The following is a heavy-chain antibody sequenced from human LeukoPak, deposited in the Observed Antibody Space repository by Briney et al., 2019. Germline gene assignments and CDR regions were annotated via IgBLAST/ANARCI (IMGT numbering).Heavy chain of an antibody. V-gene: IGHV3-74*01. CDR3: ARAWGFSGPQFDY. D-gene: IGHD6-19*01. Sequence: PGGSLRLSCTASGFKFDDYGMTWVRQAPGKGLVWVSRINSDGSSTSYADSVKGRFTISRDNAKNTLYLQMNSLRADDTTVYYCARAWGFSGPQFDYWGQGTLVTVSS. CDR2: INSDGSST. CDR1: GFKFDDYG. J-gene: IGHJ4*02.